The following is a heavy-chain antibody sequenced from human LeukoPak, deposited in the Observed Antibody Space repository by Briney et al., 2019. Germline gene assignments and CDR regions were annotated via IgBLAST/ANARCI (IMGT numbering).Heavy chain of an antibody. CDR2: ISSSSSYI. V-gene: IGHV3-21*01. D-gene: IGHD5-18*01. CDR3: ARDSYGYSYGLDY. Sequence: GGSLRLSRAASGFMFTSYDMNWVRQAPGKGLEWVSSISSSSSYIYYADSVKGRFTISRDNAKNSLYLQMNSLRAEDTAVYYCARDSYGYSYGLDYWGQGTLVTVSS. CDR1: GFMFTSYD. J-gene: IGHJ4*02.